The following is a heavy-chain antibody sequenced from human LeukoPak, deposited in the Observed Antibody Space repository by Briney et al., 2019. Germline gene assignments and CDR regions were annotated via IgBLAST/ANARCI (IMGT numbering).Heavy chain of an antibody. V-gene: IGHV3-9*01. CDR2: ISWNNGYI. D-gene: IGHD6-13*01. Sequence: SLRLSCAASGFSFDDYAMHWVRQAPGKGLEWVSGISWNNGYIDYVDSVKGRFTISRDSAKNSLYLQMNNLRAEDTALYYCAKDMRGYSRVFDYWGQGTLVTVSS. CDR1: GFSFDDYA. CDR3: AKDMRGYSRVFDY. J-gene: IGHJ4*02.